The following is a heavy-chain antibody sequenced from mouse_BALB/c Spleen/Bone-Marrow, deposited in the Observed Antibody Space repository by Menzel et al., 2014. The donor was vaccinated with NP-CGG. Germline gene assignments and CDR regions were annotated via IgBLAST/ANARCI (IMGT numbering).Heavy chain of an antibody. J-gene: IGHJ2*01. D-gene: IGHD1-1*01. CDR3: ARRATTVVATDY. CDR1: GYTFXSYW. V-gene: IGHV1S81*02. Sequence: VQLQQSGAELVKPGASVKLSCKASGYTFXSYWMHLVKQRPGQGLEWIGEINPSNGRTNYNEKFKSKATLTVDKSSSTAYMQLSSLTSEDSAVYYCARRATTVVATDYWGQGTTLTVSS. CDR2: INPSNGRT.